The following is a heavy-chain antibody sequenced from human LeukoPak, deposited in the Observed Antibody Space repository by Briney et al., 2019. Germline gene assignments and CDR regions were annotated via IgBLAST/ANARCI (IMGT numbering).Heavy chain of an antibody. CDR1: EFIFSGFA. V-gene: IGHV3-30*04. CDR2: MLSDGSAK. CDR3: ASLVDV. Sequence: GGSLRLSCTASEFIFSGFALHWVRQAPGKGLEWVAAMLSDGSAKNYADSVKGRSTISRDTSKNTLYLQMDRLGPEDTAVYYCASLVDVWGQGTTVTVSS. J-gene: IGHJ6*02.